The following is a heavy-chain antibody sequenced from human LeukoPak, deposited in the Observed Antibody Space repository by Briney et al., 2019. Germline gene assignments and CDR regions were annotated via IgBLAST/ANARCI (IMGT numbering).Heavy chain of an antibody. D-gene: IGHD6-13*01. CDR3: ARDTAAADIYSSYYGMDV. CDR2: ISSSSSYI. J-gene: IGHJ6*02. CDR1: GFTFSSYS. Sequence: GGSLRLSCAASGFTFSSYSMNWVRQAPGKGLEWVSSISSSSSYIYYADSVKGRFTNSRDNAKNSLYLQMNSLRAEDTAVYYCARDTAAADIYSSYYGMDVWGQGTTVTVSS. V-gene: IGHV3-21*01.